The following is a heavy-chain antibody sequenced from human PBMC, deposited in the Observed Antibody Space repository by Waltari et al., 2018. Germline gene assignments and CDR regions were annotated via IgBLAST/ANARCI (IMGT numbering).Heavy chain of an antibody. Sequence: EVQLVESGGGLVKPGGSLRLSCAASGFTFSSYSMNWVRQAPGKGLEWVSSISSSSSYIYYADSVKGRFTISRDNAKNSLYLQMNSLRAEDTAVYYCARGIDTYYPAENFDYWGQGTLVTVSS. CDR2: ISSSSSYI. V-gene: IGHV3-21*01. D-gene: IGHD3-10*01. J-gene: IGHJ4*02. CDR1: GFTFSSYS. CDR3: ARGIDTYYPAENFDY.